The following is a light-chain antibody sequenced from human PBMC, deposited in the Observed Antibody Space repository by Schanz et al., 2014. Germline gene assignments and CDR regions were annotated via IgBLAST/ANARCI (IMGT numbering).Light chain of an antibody. CDR3: QQYNSYSPWT. V-gene: IGKV1-5*01. CDR2: DAS. CDR1: QSISSW. J-gene: IGKJ1*01. Sequence: DIQMTQSPSTLSASVGDRVTLTCRASQSISSWLAWYQQKPGKAPNLLIFDASSLESGVPSRFSGSGSGTEFTLTISSLQPDDFATYYCQQYNSYSPWTFGQGTKVEIK.